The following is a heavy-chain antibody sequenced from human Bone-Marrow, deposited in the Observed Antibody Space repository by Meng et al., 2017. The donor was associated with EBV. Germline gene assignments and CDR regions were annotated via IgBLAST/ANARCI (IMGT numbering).Heavy chain of an antibody. V-gene: IGHV1-2*06. J-gene: IGHJ5*02. D-gene: IGHD3-10*01. CDR3: ARDLVRGVYNWFDP. CDR2: INPNSGGT. CDR1: GYTFTGYY. Sequence: VRSGGGVKKPGASLKVSCKASGYTFTGYYMHWVRQAPGQGLEWMGRINPNSGGTNYAQKFEGRVTMTRDTSISTAYMELSRLRSDDTAVYYCARDLVRGVYNWFDPWGQGTLVTVSS.